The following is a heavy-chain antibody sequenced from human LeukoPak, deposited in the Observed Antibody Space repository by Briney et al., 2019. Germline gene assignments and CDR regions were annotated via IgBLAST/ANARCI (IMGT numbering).Heavy chain of an antibody. CDR3: AKAVGGYYRFDY. D-gene: IGHD3-3*01. V-gene: IGHV3-9*03. Sequence: GGSLRLSCAASGFTLDHYAMHWVRQPPGGALEWVSSITGDSGDIAYADSVEGRFTISRDNAKNSLYLQMNSLRPEHMALYYCAKAVGGYYRFDYWGQGTLVTVSS. CDR1: GFTLDHYA. CDR2: ITGDSGDI. J-gene: IGHJ4*02.